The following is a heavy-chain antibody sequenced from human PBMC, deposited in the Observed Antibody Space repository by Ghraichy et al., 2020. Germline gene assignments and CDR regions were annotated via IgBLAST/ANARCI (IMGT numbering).Heavy chain of an antibody. J-gene: IGHJ6*02. Sequence: GGSLRLSCAASGFTFSGYWMNWVRQAPGKGLEWVANINQDGGEKYYVDSVKGRFTISRDNAKTSLYLQMNSLRAEDTAVYYCARDGATGTGGFYYGLDFWGQGTLVTVSS. V-gene: IGHV3-7*01. CDR2: INQDGGEK. CDR1: GFTFSGYW. CDR3: ARDGATGTGGFYYGLDF. D-gene: IGHD1-1*01.